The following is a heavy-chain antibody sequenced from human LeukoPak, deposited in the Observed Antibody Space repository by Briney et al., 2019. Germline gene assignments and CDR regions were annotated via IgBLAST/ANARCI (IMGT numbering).Heavy chain of an antibody. CDR1: GFSFSGYS. Sequence: GGSLRLSCAASGFSFSGYSMNWVRQAPGKGLEWLSYISSGSTTIYYADSVKGRFTISRDNAKNSLYLQMNSLRNEDTAVYYCARGYDYWGQGTLVTASS. J-gene: IGHJ4*02. V-gene: IGHV3-48*02. D-gene: IGHD1-26*01. CDR2: ISSGSTTI. CDR3: ARGYDY.